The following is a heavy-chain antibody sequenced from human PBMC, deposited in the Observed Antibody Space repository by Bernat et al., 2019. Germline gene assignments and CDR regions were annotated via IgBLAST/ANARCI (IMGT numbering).Heavy chain of an antibody. D-gene: IGHD3/OR15-3a*01. CDR3: ARGGLSKTPADQ. CDR1: GLTFSTYN. CDR2: ISAGSSTM. Sequence: EVQLVESGGGLVQPGESLRLSCAASGLTFSTYNMHWVRQAPGKGLEWVSYISAGSSTMYYADSVKGRFTISRDNAKNSLYLQMNSLRGEDTAVYYCARGGLSKTPADQWGQGTLVTVSS. J-gene: IGHJ5*02. V-gene: IGHV3-48*01.